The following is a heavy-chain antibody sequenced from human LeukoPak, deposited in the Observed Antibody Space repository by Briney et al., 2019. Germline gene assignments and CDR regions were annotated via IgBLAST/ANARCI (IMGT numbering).Heavy chain of an antibody. CDR2: IIPIFGTA. Sequence: SVKVSCKASGGTFSSYAISWVRQAPGQGLEWMGGIIPIFGTANYAQKFQGRVTTTADESTSTAYMELSSLRSEDTAVYYCARDPDPYSSSWSFDFDYWGQGTLVTVSS. CDR3: ARDPDPYSSSWSFDFDY. V-gene: IGHV1-69*13. J-gene: IGHJ4*02. CDR1: GGTFSSYA. D-gene: IGHD6-13*01.